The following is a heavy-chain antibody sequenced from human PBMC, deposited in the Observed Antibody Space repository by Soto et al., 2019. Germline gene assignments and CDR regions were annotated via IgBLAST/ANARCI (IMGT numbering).Heavy chain of an antibody. J-gene: IGHJ4*02. CDR1: GFTFSSYA. V-gene: IGHV3-15*01. D-gene: IGHD2-2*01. CDR3: TTDPLPDIVVVPAARYNWNYYTGY. CDR2: IKSKTDGGTT. Sequence: GGSLRLSCAASGFTFSSYAMSWVRQAPGKGLEWVGRIKSKTDGGTTDYAAPVKGRFTISRDDSKNTLYLQMNSLKTEDTAVYYCTTDPLPDIVVVPAARYNWNYYTGYWGQGTLVTVSS.